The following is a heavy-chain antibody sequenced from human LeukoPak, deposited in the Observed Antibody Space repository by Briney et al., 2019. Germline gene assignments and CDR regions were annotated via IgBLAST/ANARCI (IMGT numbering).Heavy chain of an antibody. Sequence: WGSLRLSCAASGFTFSRYAMHWVRQAPGKGLEWVAVISFDGRNKYYADSVKGRFTISRDNSKNTLYLQMSSLRSDDTAVYYCARRGRGRSGEIAAAGPGWFDPWGQGTLVTVSS. CDR2: ISFDGRNK. CDR3: ARRGRGRSGEIAAAGPGWFDP. J-gene: IGHJ5*02. V-gene: IGHV3-30*04. D-gene: IGHD6-13*01. CDR1: GFTFSRYA.